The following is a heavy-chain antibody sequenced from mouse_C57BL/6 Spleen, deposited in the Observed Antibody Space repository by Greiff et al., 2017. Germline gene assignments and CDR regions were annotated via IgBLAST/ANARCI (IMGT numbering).Heavy chain of an antibody. CDR2: IYPGDGDT. D-gene: IGHD1-1*01. Sequence: QVQLQQSGPELVKPGASVKISCKASGYAFSSSWMNWVKQRPGKGLEWIGRIYPGDGDTNYNGKFKGKATLTADKSSSTAYMQLSSLTSEDSAVYFCAREGYYYGSSFAWFAYWGQGTLVTVSA. V-gene: IGHV1-82*01. CDR3: AREGYYYGSSFAWFAY. CDR1: GYAFSSSW. J-gene: IGHJ3*01.